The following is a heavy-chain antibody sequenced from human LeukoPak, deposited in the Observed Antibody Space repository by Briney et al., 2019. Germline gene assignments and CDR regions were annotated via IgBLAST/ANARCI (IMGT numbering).Heavy chain of an antibody. Sequence: SGTLSLTCAVSGGSIISGNWWSWVRQPPGKGLEWIGEIYHSGRTNYNPSLKSRVTISLDKSKNHFSLNLSSVTAADTALYYCASSDGLPPRSDSSYDVFDYWGQGALVTVSS. J-gene: IGHJ4*02. V-gene: IGHV4-4*02. CDR2: IYHSGRT. CDR1: GGSIISGNW. CDR3: ASSDGLPPRSDSSYDVFDY. D-gene: IGHD5-12*01.